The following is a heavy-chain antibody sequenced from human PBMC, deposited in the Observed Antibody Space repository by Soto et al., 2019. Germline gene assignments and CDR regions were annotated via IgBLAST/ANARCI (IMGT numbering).Heavy chain of an antibody. Sequence: SLKVSCKASGGTFSSYTISWVRQAPGQGLEWMGRIIPILGIANYAQRFQGRVTITADKSTSTAYMELSSLRSEDTAVYYCARAAAMVRGVIMRSDAFDIWGQGTMVTVSS. CDR1: GGTFSSYT. V-gene: IGHV1-69*02. CDR2: IIPILGIA. CDR3: ARAAAMVRGVIMRSDAFDI. D-gene: IGHD3-10*01. J-gene: IGHJ3*02.